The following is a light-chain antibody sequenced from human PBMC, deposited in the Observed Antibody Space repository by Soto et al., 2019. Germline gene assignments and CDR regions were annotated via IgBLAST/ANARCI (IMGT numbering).Light chain of an antibody. V-gene: IGLV2-14*01. CDR2: EVD. CDR1: SSDVGGYNL. J-gene: IGLJ1*01. Sequence: QSALTQPASVSGSPGQSITISCTGTSSDVGGYNLVSWYQQHPGKAPKLMIYEVDNRPSGVSNRFSGSKSGTTASLTISGLQAEDEADYYCSSFTSTSTDVFGTGTKVTVL. CDR3: SSFTSTSTDV.